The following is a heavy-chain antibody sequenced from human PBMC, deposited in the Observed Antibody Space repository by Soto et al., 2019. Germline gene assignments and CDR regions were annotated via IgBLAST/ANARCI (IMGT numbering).Heavy chain of an antibody. Sequence: SETLSLTCTVSGGSISSYYWKLIRQPPGKGLEWIGYIYYSGSTNYNPSLKSRVTISLDTSKNQFSLKLTSVTAADTAVYYCAALPRYWGQGTLVTVS. CDR1: GGSISSYY. J-gene: IGHJ4*02. D-gene: IGHD6-6*01. V-gene: IGHV4-59*01. CDR2: IYYSGST. CDR3: AALPRY.